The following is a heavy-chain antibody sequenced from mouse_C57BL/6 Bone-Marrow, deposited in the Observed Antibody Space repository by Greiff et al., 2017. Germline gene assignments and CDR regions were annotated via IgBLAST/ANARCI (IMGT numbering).Heavy chain of an antibody. D-gene: IGHD2-4*01. CDR1: GFTFSDYY. J-gene: IGHJ4*01. Sequence: EVQLVESGGGLVQPGGSLKLSCAASGFTFSDYYMYWVRQTPEKRLEWVAYISNGGGSTYYPDTLKGRFTISRDNAKNTLYLQMSRLKSEDTAMYYCARQDYDYAFYAMDYWGQGTSVTVSA. CDR2: ISNGGGST. V-gene: IGHV5-12*01. CDR3: ARQDYDYAFYAMDY.